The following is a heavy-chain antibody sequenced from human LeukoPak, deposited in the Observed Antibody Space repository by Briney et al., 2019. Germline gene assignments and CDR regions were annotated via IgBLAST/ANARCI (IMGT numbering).Heavy chain of an antibody. CDR3: ARAHNWKYGTFDY. D-gene: IGHD1-7*01. J-gene: IGHJ4*02. Sequence: GGSLRLSCAASGFTFSTFAMIWVRQPPGKGLEWVSSIFPSGGEIHYADSVRGRFTISRDNSKSTLSLQMNSLRVEDTAVYYCARAHNWKYGTFDYWGQGTLVTVSS. V-gene: IGHV3-23*01. CDR1: GFTFSTFA. CDR2: IFPSGGEI.